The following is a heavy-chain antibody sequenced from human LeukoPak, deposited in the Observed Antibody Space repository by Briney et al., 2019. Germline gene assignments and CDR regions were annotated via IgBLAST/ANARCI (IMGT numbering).Heavy chain of an antibody. CDR1: GFTFSSYG. V-gene: IGHV3-30*02. Sequence: GGSLRLSCAASGFTFSSYGMHWVRQAPGKGLEWVAFIRYDGSNKYYADSVKGRFTISRDNSKNTLYLQMNSLRAEDTAVYYCARQGTSITPTPFSFDIWGQGTMVTVSS. D-gene: IGHD1-14*01. CDR2: IRYDGSNK. CDR3: ARQGTSITPTPFSFDI. J-gene: IGHJ3*02.